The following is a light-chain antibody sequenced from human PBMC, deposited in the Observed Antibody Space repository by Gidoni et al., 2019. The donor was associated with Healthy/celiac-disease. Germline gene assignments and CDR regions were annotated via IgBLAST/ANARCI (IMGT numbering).Light chain of an antibody. J-gene: IGKJ2*03. V-gene: IGKV3-11*01. CDR2: DAS. Sequence: IVLTQSPATLSLSPGERATLSCRASQSVSSYLAWYQQKPGQAPRLLIYDASNRATGIPARFSGSGSGTDFTLTISSLETEDFAVYYCQQRSNWPPGYSFGQGTKLEIK. CDR1: QSVSSY. CDR3: QQRSNWPPGYS.